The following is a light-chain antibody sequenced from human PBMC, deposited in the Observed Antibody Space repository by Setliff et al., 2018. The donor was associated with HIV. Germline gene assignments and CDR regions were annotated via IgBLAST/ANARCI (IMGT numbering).Light chain of an antibody. CDR3: CSYTVSYTV. CDR1: NSDVGGYNF. CDR2: DVN. J-gene: IGLJ1*01. Sequence: QSALTQPRSVSGSPGQSVTISCTGTNSDVGGYNFVSWYQHHPGKAPKLMIYDVNKRPSGVPDRFSGSKSGNTASLTISGLQAEDEADYYCCSYTVSYTVFGTGTKVTV. V-gene: IGLV2-11*01.